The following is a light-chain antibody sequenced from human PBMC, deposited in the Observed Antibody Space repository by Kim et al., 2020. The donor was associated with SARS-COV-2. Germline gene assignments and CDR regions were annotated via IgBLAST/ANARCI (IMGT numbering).Light chain of an antibody. Sequence: AIQLTQSPSSLSASVGDRVTITCQASQVIAGGLAWYQQKPGKTLKLLIYEVSSLQSGVPSRFSGSGSGTDFTLTINRLQPEDFATYYCQRVAFGGGTKVDIK. CDR3: QRVA. CDR2: EVS. CDR1: QVIAGG. V-gene: IGKV1-13*02. J-gene: IGKJ4*02.